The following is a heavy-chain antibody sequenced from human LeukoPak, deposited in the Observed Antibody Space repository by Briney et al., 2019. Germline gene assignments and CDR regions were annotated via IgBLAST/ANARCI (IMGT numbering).Heavy chain of an antibody. CDR1: GFTFSSYS. CDR3: ARDPSGSYYPRVSGALDI. Sequence: PGGSLRLSCAASGFTFSSYSMNWVRQAPGKGLEWVSSISSISSYIYYADSVKGRFTISRDNAKNSLYLQMDSLRAEDTAVYYCARDPSGSYYPRVSGALDIWGQGTMVAVSS. CDR2: ISSISSYI. V-gene: IGHV3-21*01. J-gene: IGHJ3*02. D-gene: IGHD1-26*01.